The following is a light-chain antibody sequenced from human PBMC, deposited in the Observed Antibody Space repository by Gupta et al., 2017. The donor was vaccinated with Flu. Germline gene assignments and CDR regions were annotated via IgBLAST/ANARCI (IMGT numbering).Light chain of an antibody. J-gene: IGKJ1*01. CDR1: QTTKGKY. Sequence: LAPGERTTRSCMVSQTTKGKYLGWFQQKPCQAPRVLIYGASRSATGIPDKFSGSASGTDFTLTIIILEPEDFAVSYCQQFYSLPQTLGQGTKVEF. CDR3: QQFYSLPQT. V-gene: IGKV3-20*01. CDR2: GAS.